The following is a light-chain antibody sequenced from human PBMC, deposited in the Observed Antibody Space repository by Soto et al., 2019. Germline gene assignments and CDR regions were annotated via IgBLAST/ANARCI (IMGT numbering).Light chain of an antibody. CDR1: QSVDSNY. CDR3: QQYSSRM. V-gene: IGKV3-20*01. Sequence: IVLTQSPGTLSLSPGERATLSCRASQSVDSNYLAWYQQKPGQAPRLLIYGGSRRATGIPDRFSGGGSGTDFTLTISRLEPEDYAVYYCQQYSSRMFGQRNKVEI. CDR2: GGS. J-gene: IGKJ1*01.